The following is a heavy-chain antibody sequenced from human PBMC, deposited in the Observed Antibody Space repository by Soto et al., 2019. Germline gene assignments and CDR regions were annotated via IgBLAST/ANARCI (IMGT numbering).Heavy chain of an antibody. CDR1: GFIFSSSW. CDR3: ARESLLKSIPIYRYFSCAMDV. J-gene: IGHJ6*01. CDR2: IKPDGSEV. Sequence: LRLSCAASGFIFSSSWMTWVRQAPGKGLEWVANIKPDGSEVYYADSMRGRFTISRDNARNSLYLQMSSLRAEDTAVYYCARESLLKSIPIYRYFSCAMDVWCQATTVTVSS. D-gene: IGHD2-2*02. V-gene: IGHV3-7*03.